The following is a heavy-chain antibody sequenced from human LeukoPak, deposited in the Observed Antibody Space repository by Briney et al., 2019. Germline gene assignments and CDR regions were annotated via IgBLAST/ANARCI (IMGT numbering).Heavy chain of an antibody. CDR2: IYTSGST. J-gene: IGHJ4*02. D-gene: IGHD3-22*01. CDR3: ARDSYYYDSSGYYYDY. V-gene: IGHV4-4*07. Sequence: SETLSLTCTVSGGSISSYYWSWIRQPAGKGLEWIGRIYTSGSTNYNPSLKSRVTMSVDTSKNQFSLKLSSVTAADTAVYYCARDSYYYDSSGYYYDYWGQGTLVTVSS. CDR1: GGSISSYY.